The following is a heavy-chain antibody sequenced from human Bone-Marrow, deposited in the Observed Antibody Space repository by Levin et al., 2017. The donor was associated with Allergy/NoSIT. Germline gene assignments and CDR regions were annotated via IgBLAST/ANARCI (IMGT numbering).Heavy chain of an antibody. D-gene: IGHD1-26*01. CDR1: GFTFSSYA. V-gene: IGHV3-23*01. J-gene: IGHJ4*02. CDR2: ISGSGGST. CDR3: AKGTPRSNLFDY. Sequence: GESLKISCAASGFTFSSYAMSWVRQAPGKGLEWVSAISGSGGSTYYADSVKGRFTISRDNSKNTLYLQMNSLRAEDTAVYYCAKGTPRSNLFDYWGQGTLVTVSS.